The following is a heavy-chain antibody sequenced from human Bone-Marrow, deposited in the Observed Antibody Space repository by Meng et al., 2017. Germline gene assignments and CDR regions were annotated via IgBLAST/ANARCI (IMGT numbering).Heavy chain of an antibody. D-gene: IGHD2-2*01. CDR3: ARSGCGSTSCYGPGVYWFDP. J-gene: IGHJ5*02. V-gene: IGHV3-53*04. Sequence: GESLKISCAASGFTVSSNYMSWDRQAPGKGLEWVSVIYSGGSTYYADSVKGRFTISRHNSKNTLYLQMNSLRAEDTAVYYCARSGCGSTSCYGPGVYWFDPWGQGTLVTVSS. CDR1: GFTVSSNY. CDR2: IYSGGST.